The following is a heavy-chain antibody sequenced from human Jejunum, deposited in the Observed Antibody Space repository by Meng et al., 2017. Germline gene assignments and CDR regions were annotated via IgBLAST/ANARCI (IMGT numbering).Heavy chain of an antibody. CDR1: GESSGGCDYF. CDR2: MDYRGST. D-gene: IGHD2-2*01. J-gene: IGHJ4*02. CDR3: ARGELLWDY. Sequence: QEPCSGLVKPSQTLSLTCTFCGESSGGCDYFRGWPRQPPGKCLEWIGYMDYRGSTFYNPSLKSRVTISVDTSKNQFSLKLSSVTAADTAVYFCARGELLWDYWGQGTLVTVSS. V-gene: IGHV4-30-4*01.